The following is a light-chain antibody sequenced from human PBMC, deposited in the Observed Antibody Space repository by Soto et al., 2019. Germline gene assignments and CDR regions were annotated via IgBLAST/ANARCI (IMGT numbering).Light chain of an antibody. CDR3: AAWDDSLNGLV. Sequence: QSVLTQPPSASGTPGQRVTISCSGSSSNIGSNTVNWYQQLPGTAPKLLIYSDNQRPSGVPDRFYVSKSGTSVSLAISGLQSDDEADYYCAAWDDSLNGLVFGGGTKVTVL. J-gene: IGLJ2*01. CDR2: SDN. CDR1: SSNIGSNT. V-gene: IGLV1-44*01.